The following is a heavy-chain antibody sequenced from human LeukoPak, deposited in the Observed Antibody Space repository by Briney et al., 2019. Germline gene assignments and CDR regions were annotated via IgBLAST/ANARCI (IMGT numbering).Heavy chain of an antibody. CDR2: ISAYNGNT. CDR1: GYTFTSFG. J-gene: IGHJ4*02. Sequence: GASVKVFCKASGYTFTSFGISWVRQAPGQGLEWMGWISAYNGNTDYAQKFQGRVTMTKDTSTSTVYMELRSLRSDDTAVYYCARERSGWPPDYWGQGTLVTVSS. D-gene: IGHD6-19*01. V-gene: IGHV1-18*01. CDR3: ARERSGWPPDY.